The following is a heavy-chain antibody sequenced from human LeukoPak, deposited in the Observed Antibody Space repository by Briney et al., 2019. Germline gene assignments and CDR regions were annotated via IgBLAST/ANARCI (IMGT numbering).Heavy chain of an antibody. CDR1: GYTFTSYY. J-gene: IGHJ4*02. CDR2: INPSGGST. V-gene: IGHV1-46*01. D-gene: IGHD6-13*01. Sequence: ASVKVSCKASGYTFTSYYMHWVRQAPGQGLEWMGIINPSGGSTSYAQKFQGRVTMTRDTSTSTVYMELSSLRSEDTAVYYCARELPLGIAAAQTFDYWGQGTLVTVSS. CDR3: ARELPLGIAAAQTFDY.